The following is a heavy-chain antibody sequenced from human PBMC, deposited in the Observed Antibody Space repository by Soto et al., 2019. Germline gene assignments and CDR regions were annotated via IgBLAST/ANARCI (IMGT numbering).Heavy chain of an antibody. Sequence: PSETLSLTCTVSGGSIYTGGFYWSWIRQLPGKGLEWLGYIYYTGSTQYTPSLKSRLSISTDTSDNQFSLRLNSVTAADTAVYYCATSLVTSRARVDYXGQGTKVTVS. CDR3: ATSLVTSRARVDY. CDR1: GGSIYTGGFY. V-gene: IGHV4-31*03. D-gene: IGHD1-26*01. CDR2: IYYTGST. J-gene: IGHJ4*02.